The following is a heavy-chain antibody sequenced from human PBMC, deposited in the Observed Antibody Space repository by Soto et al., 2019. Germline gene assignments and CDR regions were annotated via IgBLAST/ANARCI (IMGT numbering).Heavy chain of an antibody. CDR2: IYYSGST. D-gene: IGHD5-18*01. Sequence: QLQLQESGPGLVKPSETLSLTCTVSGGSISSSHYFWDWIRQPPGKGLEWIGSIYYSGSTYYNPSLKSRVTISVDTSNNQFSLRLSSVTATDTAVYYYARAGYSSGHQFDYWGQGTLVTVSS. J-gene: IGHJ4*02. CDR1: GGSISSSHYF. CDR3: ARAGYSSGHQFDY. V-gene: IGHV4-39*01.